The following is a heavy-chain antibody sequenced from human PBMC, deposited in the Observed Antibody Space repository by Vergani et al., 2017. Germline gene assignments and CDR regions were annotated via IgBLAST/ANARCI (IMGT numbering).Heavy chain of an antibody. D-gene: IGHD2-8*01. CDR3: AKDRLMVYAIQGGFDY. V-gene: IGHV3-30*07. CDR1: GFTFSSYA. J-gene: IGHJ4*02. Sequence: QVQLVESGGGVVQPGRSLRLSCAASGFTFSSYAMHWVRQAPGKGLEWVAVISYDGSNKYYADSVKGRFTISRDNSKNTLYLQMNSLRAEDTAVYYCAKDRLMVYAIQGGFDYWGQGTLVTVSS. CDR2: ISYDGSNK.